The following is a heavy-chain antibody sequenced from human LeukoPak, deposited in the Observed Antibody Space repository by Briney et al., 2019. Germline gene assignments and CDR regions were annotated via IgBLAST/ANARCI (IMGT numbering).Heavy chain of an antibody. CDR1: GFTFSSYG. CDR2: ISYDGSNK. Sequence: GSLRLSCAASGFTFSSYGMHWVRQAPGKGLEWVAVISYDGSNKYYADSVKGRFTISRDNSKNTLYLQMNSLKTEDTAVYYCTTGRTRIWGQGTMVTVSS. D-gene: IGHD3/OR15-3a*01. CDR3: TTGRTRI. J-gene: IGHJ3*02. V-gene: IGHV3-30*03.